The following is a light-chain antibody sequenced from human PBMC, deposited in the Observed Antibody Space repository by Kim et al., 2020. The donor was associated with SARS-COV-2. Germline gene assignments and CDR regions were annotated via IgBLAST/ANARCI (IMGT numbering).Light chain of an antibody. V-gene: IGKV1-17*01. CDR1: QGIGSD. Sequence: ASEGDRVTITCREGQGIGSDLALFHQKPGKAPTRLIYATSTLQSGVPSRFGGSGSGTEFTLTISSLQPEDFATYYCLQHNSYPLTFGGGTKVDIK. J-gene: IGKJ4*01. CDR2: ATS. CDR3: LQHNSYPLT.